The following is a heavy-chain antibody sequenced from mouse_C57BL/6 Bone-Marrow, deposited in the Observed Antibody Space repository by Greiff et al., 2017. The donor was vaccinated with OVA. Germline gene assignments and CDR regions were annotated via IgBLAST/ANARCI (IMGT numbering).Heavy chain of an antibody. Sequence: VQLVESGADLARPGASVKMSCKASGYTFTSYTMHWVKQRPGQGLEWIGYINPSSGYTKYNQKFKDKATLTADKSSSTAYMQLRSLTSEDSAVYYCAREGYYGSSPLFDYWGQGTTLTVSS. CDR3: AREGYYGSSPLFDY. CDR2: INPSSGYT. D-gene: IGHD1-1*01. CDR1: GYTFTSYT. V-gene: IGHV1-4*01. J-gene: IGHJ2*01.